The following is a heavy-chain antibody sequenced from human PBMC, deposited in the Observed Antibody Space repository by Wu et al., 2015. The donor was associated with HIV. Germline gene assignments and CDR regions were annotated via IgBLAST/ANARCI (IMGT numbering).Heavy chain of an antibody. CDR2: IIPIFGTA. CDR3: ARILPLFTIFGGHHAFDI. Sequence: QVQLVQSGAEVKKPGSSVKVSCKASGGTFSSYAISWVRQAPGQGLEWMGGIIPIFGTANYAQKFQGRVTITADESTSTAYMELSSLRSEDTAVYYCARILPLFTIFGGHHAFDIWGQGTMVTVSS. V-gene: IGHV1-69*12. D-gene: IGHD3-3*01. CDR1: GGTFSSYA. J-gene: IGHJ3*02.